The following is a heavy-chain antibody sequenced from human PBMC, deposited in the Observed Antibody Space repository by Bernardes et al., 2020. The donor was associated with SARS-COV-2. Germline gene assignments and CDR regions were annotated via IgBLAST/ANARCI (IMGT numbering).Heavy chain of an antibody. V-gene: IGHV3-7*03. CDR2: IKRDGSET. CDR1: GFDFSDYW. CDR3: ARSAGMDV. Sequence: GGSLRLSCAGSGFDFSDYWMTWVRQAPGKGLEWVANIKRDGSETYYVDSVKGRFTISRDNAKNLVFLQLNSQRAQDTAVFYCARSAGMDVWGQGTMVTVSS. J-gene: IGHJ6*02.